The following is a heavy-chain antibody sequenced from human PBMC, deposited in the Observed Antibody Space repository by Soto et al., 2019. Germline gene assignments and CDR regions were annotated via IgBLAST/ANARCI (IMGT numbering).Heavy chain of an antibody. CDR2: ISGSGGST. V-gene: IGHV3-23*01. J-gene: IGHJ1*01. Sequence: GGSLRLSCAASGFTFSSYAMSWVRQAPGKGLEWVSAISGSGGSTYYADSVKGRFTISRDNSKNTLYLQMNSLRAEDTAVYYCATTLGPKVAGYLQHWGQGTLVTVYS. CDR1: GFTFSSYA. CDR3: ATTLGPKVAGYLQH. D-gene: IGHD6-19*01.